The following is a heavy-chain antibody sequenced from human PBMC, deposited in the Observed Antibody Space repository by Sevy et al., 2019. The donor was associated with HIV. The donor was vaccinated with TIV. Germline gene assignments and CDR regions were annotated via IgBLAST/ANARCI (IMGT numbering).Heavy chain of an antibody. J-gene: IGHJ3*02. CDR2: ISAYNGNT. CDR3: ARERGNHSGIAVAATYDAFDI. V-gene: IGHV1-18*01. CDR1: GYTFTSYG. Sequence: ASVNVSCKASGYTFTSYGISWVRQAPGQGLEWMGWISAYNGNTNYAQKLQGRVTMTTDTSTSTAYMELRSLRSDDTARYYCARERGNHSGIAVAATYDAFDIWGQGTMVTVSS. D-gene: IGHD6-19*01.